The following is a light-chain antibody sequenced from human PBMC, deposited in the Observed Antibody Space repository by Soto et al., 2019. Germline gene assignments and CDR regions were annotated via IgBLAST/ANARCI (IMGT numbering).Light chain of an antibody. J-gene: IGKJ1*01. Sequence: VLAQSTGTLSLSPGERATLSCRASQSVSRRFLAWSQQKPGQAPRLLIYGVSDRATGIPDRFSGSGSGTDFTLTISRLEPEDFAVYYCQQRSNWPRTFGQGTKVDIK. CDR1: QSVSRRF. CDR3: QQRSNWPRT. V-gene: IGKV3D-20*02. CDR2: GVS.